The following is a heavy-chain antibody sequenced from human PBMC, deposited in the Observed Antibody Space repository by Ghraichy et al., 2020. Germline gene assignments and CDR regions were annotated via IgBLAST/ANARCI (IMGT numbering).Heavy chain of an antibody. V-gene: IGHV4-59*01. CDR3: ARGYSSGWGKANYYYYYMDV. D-gene: IGHD6-19*01. CDR2: IYYSGST. J-gene: IGHJ6*03. CDR1: GGSISSYY. Sequence: SETLSLTCTVSGGSISSYYWSWIRQPPGKGLEWIGYIYYSGSTNYNPSLKSRVTISVDTSKNQFSLKLSSVTAADTAVYYCARGYSSGWGKANYYYYYMDVWGKGTTVTVSS.